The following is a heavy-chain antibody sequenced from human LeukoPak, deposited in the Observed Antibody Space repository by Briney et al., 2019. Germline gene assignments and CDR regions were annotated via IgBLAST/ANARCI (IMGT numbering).Heavy chain of an antibody. V-gene: IGHV1-2*02. CDR3: ASSGYYGSAPYGMDV. CDR1: GYTFTGYY. CDR2: INPNSGGT. J-gene: IGHJ6*02. D-gene: IGHD3-10*01. Sequence: ASVKVSCKASGYTFTGYYMHWVRQAPGQGLEWMGWINPNSGGTNYAQKFQGRVTMTRDTSISTAYMELSRLRSDDTAVYYCASSGYYGSAPYGMDVWGQGTTVTVSS.